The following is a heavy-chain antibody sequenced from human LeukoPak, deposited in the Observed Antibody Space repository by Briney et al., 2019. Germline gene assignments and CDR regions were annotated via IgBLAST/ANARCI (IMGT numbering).Heavy chain of an antibody. J-gene: IGHJ4*02. V-gene: IGHV3-15*01. Sequence: GGSLRLSCAASGFTFSNAWMSWVRQAPGKGLEWVGRIKSKTDGGTTDYAAPVKGRFTISRDDSKNTLYLQMNGLKTEDTAVYYCTTDTDYYDSSGYYPIDYWGQGTLVTVSS. CDR3: TTDTDYYDSSGYYPIDY. CDR2: IKSKTDGGTT. CDR1: GFTFSNAW. D-gene: IGHD3-22*01.